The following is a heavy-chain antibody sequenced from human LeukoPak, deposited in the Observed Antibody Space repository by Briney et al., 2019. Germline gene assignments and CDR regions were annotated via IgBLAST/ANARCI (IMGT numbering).Heavy chain of an antibody. CDR1: GGSISSGGYY. D-gene: IGHD7-27*01. Sequence: SQTLSLTCTVSGGSISSGGYYWSWIRQPPGKGLEWIGYIYDSGSTNYNPSLKSRVTISVDTSKNQFSLNLSSVTAADTAVYYCARVPAQLGIYFDYWGQGTLVTVSS. CDR2: IYDSGST. V-gene: IGHV4-61*08. CDR3: ARVPAQLGIYFDY. J-gene: IGHJ4*02.